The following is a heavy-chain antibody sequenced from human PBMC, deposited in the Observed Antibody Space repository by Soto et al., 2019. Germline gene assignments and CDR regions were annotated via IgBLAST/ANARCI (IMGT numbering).Heavy chain of an antibody. V-gene: IGHV3-23*01. CDR2: ISGSGGST. Sequence: EVQLLESGGGLVQPGGYLRFSCAASGFTFNSYAMRWVRQAPVKGLEWVSAISGSGGSTYYADSVKGRFTISRDNSKNTLYLQMNSLRAEDTAVYYCARRGSGSYYDYWGQGTLVTVSS. CDR3: ARRGSGSYYDY. J-gene: IGHJ4*02. CDR1: GFTFNSYA. D-gene: IGHD1-26*01.